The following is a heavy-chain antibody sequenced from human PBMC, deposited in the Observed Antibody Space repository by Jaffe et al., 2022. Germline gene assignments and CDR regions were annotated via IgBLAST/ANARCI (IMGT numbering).Heavy chain of an antibody. J-gene: IGHJ1*01. CDR2: IYHSGST. Sequence: QVQLQESGPGLVKPSGTLSLTCAVSGGSISSSNWWNWVRQTPGKGLEWIGEIYHSGSTNYNPSLKSRVTISVDTSKNQFSLKLSSVTAADTAVYYCARHTSGGNSPGTGFPQWGQGTLVTVSS. CDR1: GGSISSSNW. D-gene: IGHD2-15*01. CDR3: ARHTSGGNSPGTGFPQ. V-gene: IGHV4-4*02.